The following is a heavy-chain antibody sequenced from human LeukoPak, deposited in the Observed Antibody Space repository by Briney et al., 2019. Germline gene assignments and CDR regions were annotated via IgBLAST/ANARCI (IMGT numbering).Heavy chain of an antibody. V-gene: IGHV3-30*03. CDR1: GFTFSTYG. CDR2: ISYDGSNK. D-gene: IGHD1-26*01. CDR3: VRDPPEREELFDY. J-gene: IGHJ4*02. Sequence: PGGSLRLSCAASGFTFSTYGMHWVRQAPGKGLEWVAVISYDGSNKYYADSVKGRFTISRDNSKNTLYLQMNNLRAEDTAVYYCVRDPPEREELFDYWGQGTLVTVSS.